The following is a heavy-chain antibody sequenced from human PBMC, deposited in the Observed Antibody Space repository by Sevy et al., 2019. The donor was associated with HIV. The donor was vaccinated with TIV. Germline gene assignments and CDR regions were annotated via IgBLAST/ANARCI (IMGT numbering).Heavy chain of an antibody. J-gene: IGHJ4*02. Sequence: GGSLRLSCAASGFTFSDHYMSWIRQAPGKGLEWVSFISSGGSTKCYGDSVRGRFTISRDNAKNSLYLQMNSLRAEDTTVYYCAREDRRREGEPYLDYWGQGTLVTVSS. CDR2: ISSGGSTK. CDR1: GFTFSDHY. CDR3: AREDRRREGEPYLDY. V-gene: IGHV3-11*01. D-gene: IGHD3-16*01.